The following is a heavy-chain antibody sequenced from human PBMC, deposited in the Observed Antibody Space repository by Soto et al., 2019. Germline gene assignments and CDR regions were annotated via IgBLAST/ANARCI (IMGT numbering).Heavy chain of an antibody. CDR2: IIPVFDAV. D-gene: IGHD2-21*01. V-gene: IGHV1-69*06. CDR3: ATLHIRRSLGTLTRSGYFDS. CDR1: TGTFSNSG. Sequence: QVQLLQSGPEMKKPGSSVKVSCKAPTGTFSNSGIAWVRQAPGQGLEWMAGIIPVFDAVNYAQRFKDKVILPADKSTTTAYMELGRLRSDDTAVYCCATLHIRRSLGTLTRSGYFDSWGQGTRVTVTS. J-gene: IGHJ4*02.